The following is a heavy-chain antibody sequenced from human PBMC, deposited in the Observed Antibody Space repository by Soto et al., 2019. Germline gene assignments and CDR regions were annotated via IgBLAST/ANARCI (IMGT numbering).Heavy chain of an antibody. CDR3: ALMPSITIIVVVPPMTRDGSFEI. CDR2: IDWDDDK. V-gene: IGHV2-70*01. D-gene: IGHD3-22*01. J-gene: IGHJ3*02. CDR1: GFSLSTSGMC. Sequence: SCPTLVNPTQTLTLTCTFSGFSLSTSGMCVSWIRQPPGKALEWLALIDWDDDKYYSTSLKTRLTISKDTSKSQVVLTMINMDPVDTATYYCALMPSITIIVVVPPMTRDGSFEIWGQGKMVTV.